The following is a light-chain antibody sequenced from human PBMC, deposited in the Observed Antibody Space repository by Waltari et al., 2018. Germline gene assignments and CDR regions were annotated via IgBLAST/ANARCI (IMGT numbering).Light chain of an antibody. CDR2: DVS. J-gene: IGLJ2*01. V-gene: IGLV2-14*03. CDR1: SSDVGGSNY. CDR3: SSYTSSSTVV. Sequence: QSALTQPASVSGSPGQSITTPCTGTSSDVGGSNYVPWYQQHPGKAPKLMIYDVSNRPSGVSNRFSGSKSGNTASLTISGLQAEDEADYYCSSYTSSSTVVFGGGTKLTVL.